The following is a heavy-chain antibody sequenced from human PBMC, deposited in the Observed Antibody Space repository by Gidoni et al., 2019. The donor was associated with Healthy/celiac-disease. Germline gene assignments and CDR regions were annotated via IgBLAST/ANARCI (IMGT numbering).Heavy chain of an antibody. CDR3: ARTQTYVFDY. CDR2: ISSSSSYT. Sequence: QVQLVESGGGLVMPGGSLRLSCAASGFTCSDYYMSWIRQAPGKGLEWFSCISSSSSYTNYADSVKGRFTISRDNAKNSLYLQRNSLRAEDTAVYYCARTQTYVFDYWGQGTLVTVSS. CDR1: GFTCSDYY. J-gene: IGHJ4*02. D-gene: IGHD3-10*02. V-gene: IGHV3-11*06.